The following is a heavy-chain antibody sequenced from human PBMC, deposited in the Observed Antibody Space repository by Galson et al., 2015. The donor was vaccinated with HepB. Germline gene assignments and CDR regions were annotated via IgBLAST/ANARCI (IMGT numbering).Heavy chain of an antibody. D-gene: IGHD4-17*01. CDR2: IIPILGIA. V-gene: IGHV1-69*10. CDR3: ARGNGDLKFDY. CDR1: GGTFSSYA. J-gene: IGHJ4*02. Sequence: SVKVSCKASGGTFSSYAISWVRQAPGQGLEWMGGIIPILGIANYAQKFQGRVTITADKSTSTAYMELSSLRSEDTAVYYCARGNGDLKFDYWGQGTLVTVSS.